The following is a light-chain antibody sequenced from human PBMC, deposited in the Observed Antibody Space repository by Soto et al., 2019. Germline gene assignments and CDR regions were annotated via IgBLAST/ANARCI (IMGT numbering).Light chain of an antibody. CDR2: EGS. CDR3: CSYAGSSTWV. Sequence: QSVLTQPASVSGSPGQSITISCTGTSSDVGSYNLVSWYQQHPGKAPKLMIYEGSKRPSGVSNRFSGSKSGNTASLTISGLRAEDEADYYCCSYAGSSTWVFGTGTKLTVL. V-gene: IGLV2-23*01. CDR1: SSDVGSYNL. J-gene: IGLJ1*01.